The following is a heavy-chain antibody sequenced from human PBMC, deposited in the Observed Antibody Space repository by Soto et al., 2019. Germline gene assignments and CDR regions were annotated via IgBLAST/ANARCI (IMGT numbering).Heavy chain of an antibody. CDR1: GGSISSGDYY. CDR2: IYYSGST. V-gene: IGHV4-30-4*01. Sequence: SETLSLTCTVSGGSISSGDYYWSWIRQPPGKGLEWIGYIYYSGSTYYNPSLKSRVTISVDTSMNQFSLKLSSVTATDTAVYYCARAVAALDYWGQGTLVTVSS. J-gene: IGHJ4*02. CDR3: ARAVAALDY. D-gene: IGHD6-19*01.